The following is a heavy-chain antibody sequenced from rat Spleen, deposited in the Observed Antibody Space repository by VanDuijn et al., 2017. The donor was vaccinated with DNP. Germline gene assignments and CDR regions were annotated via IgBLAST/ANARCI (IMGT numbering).Heavy chain of an antibody. V-gene: IGHV5-25*01. J-gene: IGHJ2*01. CDR3: ARREGQLFDY. Sequence: EVQLVESGGGLVQPGRSLKLSCAASGLTFTNYDMVWVRQAPTKGLEWVATITTSGGATYYRNSVKGRFTVSRNNAKSTLFLQMNSLRSEDTATYYCARREGQLFDYWGQGVMVTVSS. CDR1: GLTFTNYD. D-gene: IGHD1-10*01. CDR2: ITTSGGAT.